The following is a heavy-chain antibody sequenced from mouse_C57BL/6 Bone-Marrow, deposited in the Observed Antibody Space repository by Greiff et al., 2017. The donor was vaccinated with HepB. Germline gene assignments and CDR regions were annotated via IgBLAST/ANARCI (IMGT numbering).Heavy chain of an antibody. D-gene: IGHD1-1*01. Sequence: QVQLQQPGTELVKPGASVKLSCKASGYTFTSYWIHWVKQRPGQGLEWIGNINPSNGGTNYNEKFKSKATLTVDKSSSTAYMQLSSLTSEDSAVYYCARQDYYGSSSYAMDYWGQGTSVTVSS. CDR3: ARQDYYGSSSYAMDY. J-gene: IGHJ4*01. V-gene: IGHV1-53*01. CDR1: GYTFTSYW. CDR2: INPSNGGT.